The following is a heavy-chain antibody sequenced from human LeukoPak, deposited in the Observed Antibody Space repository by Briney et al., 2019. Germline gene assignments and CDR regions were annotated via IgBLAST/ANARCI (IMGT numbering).Heavy chain of an antibody. J-gene: IGHJ4*02. V-gene: IGHV3-9*01. D-gene: IGHD6-6*01. CDR2: ISWNSDTI. CDR1: GFTFDDYA. Sequence: GGSLRLSCAASGFTFDDYAMHWVRHAPGKGLEWVSGISWNSDTIGYADSVKGRFTISRDNAKNSLYLQMNSLRAEDTALYYCAKDGSSSVYYFDYWGQGTLVTVSS. CDR3: AKDGSSSVYYFDY.